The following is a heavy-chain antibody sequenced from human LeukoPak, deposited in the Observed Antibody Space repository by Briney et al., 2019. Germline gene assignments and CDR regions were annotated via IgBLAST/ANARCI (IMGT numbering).Heavy chain of an antibody. CDR2: FDPEDGET. D-gene: IGHD6-19*01. J-gene: IGHJ4*02. Sequence: ASVKVSCKVSGYTLTELSMHWVRQAPGKGLEWMGGFDPEDGETIYAQKFQGRVTMTEDTSTDTAYVELSSLRSEDTAVYYCATDLQGSGWYYFDYWGQGTLVTVSS. CDR1: GYTLTELS. V-gene: IGHV1-24*01. CDR3: ATDLQGSGWYYFDY.